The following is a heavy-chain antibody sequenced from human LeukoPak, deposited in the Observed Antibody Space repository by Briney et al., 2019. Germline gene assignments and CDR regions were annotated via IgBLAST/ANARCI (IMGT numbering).Heavy chain of an antibody. CDR2: ISPDSGYI. J-gene: IGHJ4*02. Sequence: KPGGSLRLSCAASGFTFSSHSLMWVRQAPGKGLEWVSSISPDSGYIYYADSVKGRFTISRDNAENSLFLQMNSLGAEDTAAYYCAPFSAVTHYYFDYWGQGTLVTVSS. D-gene: IGHD6-13*01. CDR1: GFTFSSHS. V-gene: IGHV3-21*01. CDR3: APFSAVTHYYFDY.